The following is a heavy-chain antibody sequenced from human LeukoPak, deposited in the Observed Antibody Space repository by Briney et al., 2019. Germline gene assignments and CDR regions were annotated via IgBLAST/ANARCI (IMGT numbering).Heavy chain of an antibody. V-gene: IGHV4-61*02. D-gene: IGHD3-3*01. CDR3: AAGDDFWSGSLGH. Sequence: SQTLSLTCTVSGGSISSGSYYWSWIRQPAGKGLEWIGRIYTSGITNYNPSLKSRVTISLDTSKNQFSLKLSSVTAADTAVYYCAAGDDFWSGSLGHWDQGTLVTVSS. CDR2: IYTSGIT. J-gene: IGHJ4*02. CDR1: GGSISSGSYY.